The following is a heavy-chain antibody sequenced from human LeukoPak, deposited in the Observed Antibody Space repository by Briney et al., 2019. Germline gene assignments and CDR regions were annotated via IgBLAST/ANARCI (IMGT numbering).Heavy chain of an antibody. CDR1: GFTFSSYA. J-gene: IGHJ6*02. CDR2: ISGSGGST. D-gene: IGHD3-10*01. CDR3: ARDRGNSHYYNMDV. V-gene: IGHV3-23*01. Sequence: PAGGSLRLSCAASGFTFSSYAMSWVRQAPGKGLEWVSAISGSGGSTYYADSVKGRFTISRDNSRNTLYLQMNSLRVEDTAVFYCARDRGNSHYYNMDVWGQGTTVTVSS.